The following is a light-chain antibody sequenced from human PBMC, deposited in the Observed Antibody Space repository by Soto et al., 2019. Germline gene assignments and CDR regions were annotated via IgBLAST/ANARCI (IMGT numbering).Light chain of an antibody. Sequence: QSVLTQPPSASGTPEQRVTISCSGRSSNIGSNYVYWFQHLPGTAPKLLIYRNDQRPSGFPDRVSGSKSGTSASLAISGLRSEDEADYYCASWDASLSGWVFGGGTKLTVL. CDR2: RND. J-gene: IGLJ3*02. CDR3: ASWDASLSGWV. V-gene: IGLV1-47*01. CDR1: SSNIGSNY.